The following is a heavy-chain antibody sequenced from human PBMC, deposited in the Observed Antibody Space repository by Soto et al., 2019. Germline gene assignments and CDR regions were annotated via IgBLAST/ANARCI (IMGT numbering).Heavy chain of an antibody. D-gene: IGHD2-8*01. CDR2: INAYNGNT. CDR1: GYTFTSYA. J-gene: IGHJ3*02. CDR3: ARDKDIVLMVYAIDAFDI. Sequence: ASVKVSCKASGYTFTSYAMHWVRQAPGQRLEWMGWINAYNGNTKYAQKLQGRVTMTTDTSTSTAYMELRSLRSDDTAVYYCARDKDIVLMVYAIDAFDIWGQGTMVTVSS. V-gene: IGHV1-3*01.